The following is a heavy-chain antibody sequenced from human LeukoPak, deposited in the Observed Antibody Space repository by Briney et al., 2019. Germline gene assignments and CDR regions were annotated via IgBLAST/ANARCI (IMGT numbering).Heavy chain of an antibody. CDR3: ARDRYYYDSSGYYSIFDY. D-gene: IGHD3-22*01. CDR1: GYTFTSYG. J-gene: IGHJ4*02. Sequence: ASVKVSCKXSGYTFTSYGISWVRQAPGQGLERMGWIIAYNGNTNYAQKLQGRVTMTTDTSTSTAYMELRSLRSDDTAVYYCARDRYYYDSSGYYSIFDYWGQGTLVTVSS. V-gene: IGHV1-18*01. CDR2: IIAYNGNT.